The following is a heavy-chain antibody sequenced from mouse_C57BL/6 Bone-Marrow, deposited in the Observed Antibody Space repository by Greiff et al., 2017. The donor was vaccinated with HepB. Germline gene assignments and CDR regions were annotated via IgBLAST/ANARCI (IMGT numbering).Heavy chain of an antibody. CDR2: IDPSDSYT. CDR1: GYTFTSYW. J-gene: IGHJ4*01. CDR3: ARRGAMDY. Sequence: QVQLQQPGAELVMPGASVKLSCKASGYTFTSYWLHWVKQRPGQGLEWIGEIDPSDSYTNYNQKFKGKSTLTVDKSSSPAYMQLSSLTSEDSAVYYCARRGAMDYWGQGTSVTVSS. V-gene: IGHV1-69*01.